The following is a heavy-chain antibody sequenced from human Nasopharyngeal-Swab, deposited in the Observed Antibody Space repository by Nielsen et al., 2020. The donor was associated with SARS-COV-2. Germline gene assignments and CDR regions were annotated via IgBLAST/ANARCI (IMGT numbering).Heavy chain of an antibody. D-gene: IGHD6-19*01. CDR3: AKKYGTRGWYVGLDY. CDR2: AGGNDGST. J-gene: IGHJ4*02. CDR1: GFGFSAFA. Sequence: GGSLRLSCAASGFGFSAFAMSWVRQAPGKGLEWVSAAGGNDGSTFYADSARGRFTISRDNSKNTLYLQMNSLRAEDTALYYCAKKYGTRGWYVGLDYWGQGTQVTVLL. V-gene: IGHV3-23*01.